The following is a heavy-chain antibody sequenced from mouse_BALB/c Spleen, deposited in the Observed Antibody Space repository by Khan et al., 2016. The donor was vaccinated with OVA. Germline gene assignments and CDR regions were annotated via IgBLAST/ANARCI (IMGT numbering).Heavy chain of an antibody. CDR2: VNPNTGNT. V-gene: IGHV1-26*01. Sequence: EVQLQQSGPDLVKPGASVKMSCKASGYSFTGYYMNWVKQSHGKSLECIGRVNPNTGNTNYNQKFKGKAILIVDTSSSTAYMELRNLTSEDSAVYYCARGYDFFAYWGQVTLVTVSA. D-gene: IGHD2-12*01. CDR1: GYSFTGYY. J-gene: IGHJ3*01. CDR3: ARGYDFFAY.